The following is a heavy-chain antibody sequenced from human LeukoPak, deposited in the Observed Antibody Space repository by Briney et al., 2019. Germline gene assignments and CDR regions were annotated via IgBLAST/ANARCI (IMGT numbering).Heavy chain of an antibody. CDR3: ARRGSDYVWGSYRTHYFDY. Sequence: PSETLSLTCAVYGGSFSGYYWSWIRQPPGKGLEWIGEINHSGGTNYNPSLKSRVTISVDTSKNQFSLKLSSVTAADTAVYYCARRGSDYVWGSYRTHYFDYWGQGTLVTVSS. D-gene: IGHD3-16*02. CDR2: INHSGGT. CDR1: GGSFSGYY. V-gene: IGHV4-34*01. J-gene: IGHJ4*02.